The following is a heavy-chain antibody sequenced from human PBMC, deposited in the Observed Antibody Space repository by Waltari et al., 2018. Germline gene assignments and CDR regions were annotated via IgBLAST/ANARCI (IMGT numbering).Heavy chain of an antibody. Sequence: QVQLVQSGAEVKERGAPVKVSFTASGYTLPGYYIHWVRQATGQGLEWMGWITPNSGGTNYAQKFQGRVTMTRDTSISTVYMELSRLRSDDTAVYYCARDAYHYFGMDVWGQGTTVTVSS. CDR1: GYTLPGYY. CDR2: ITPNSGGT. CDR3: ARDAYHYFGMDV. J-gene: IGHJ6*02. V-gene: IGHV1-2*02.